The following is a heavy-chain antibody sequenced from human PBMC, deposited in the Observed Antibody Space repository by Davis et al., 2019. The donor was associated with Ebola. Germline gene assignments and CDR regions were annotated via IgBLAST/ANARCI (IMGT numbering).Heavy chain of an antibody. D-gene: IGHD6-6*01. CDR3: ARGGRRIAARNYGMDV. V-gene: IGHV4-34*01. CDR1: GGSFSGYY. Sequence: SQTLSLTCAVYGGSFSGYYWSWIRQPPGKGLEWIGEINHSGSTNYNPSLKSRVTISVDTSKNQFSLKLSSVTAADTAVYYCARGGRRIAARNYGMDVWGQGTTVTVSS. CDR2: INHSGST. J-gene: IGHJ6*02.